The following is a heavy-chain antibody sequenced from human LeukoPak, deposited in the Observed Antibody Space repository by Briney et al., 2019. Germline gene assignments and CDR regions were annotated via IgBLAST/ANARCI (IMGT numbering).Heavy chain of an antibody. CDR3: ARERLGFRVDV. CDR2: INTSGNT. V-gene: IGHV4-4*07. D-gene: IGHD3-10*01. Sequence: SETLSLTCTVSGDSISNYYWTWIRQSAGKGLQWIGRINTSGNTNYNPYLKSRVTMSLDTSKNQFSLNLSSVTAADTVVYYCARERLGFRVDVWGKGTTVTVSS. J-gene: IGHJ6*04. CDR1: GDSISNYY.